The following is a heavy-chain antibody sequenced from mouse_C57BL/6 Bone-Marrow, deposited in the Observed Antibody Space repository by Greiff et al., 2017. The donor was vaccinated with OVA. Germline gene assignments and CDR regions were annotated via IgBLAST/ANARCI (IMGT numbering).Heavy chain of an antibody. CDR2: ISYDGSN. CDR3: AHFFDY. Sequence: EVHLVESGPGLVKPSQSLSLTCSVTGYSITSGYYWNWIRQFPGNKLEWMGYISYDGSNNYNPSLKNRISITRDTSKNQFFLKLNSVTTEDTATYYCAHFFDYWGQGTTLTVSS. V-gene: IGHV3-6*01. J-gene: IGHJ2*01. CDR1: GYSITSGYY.